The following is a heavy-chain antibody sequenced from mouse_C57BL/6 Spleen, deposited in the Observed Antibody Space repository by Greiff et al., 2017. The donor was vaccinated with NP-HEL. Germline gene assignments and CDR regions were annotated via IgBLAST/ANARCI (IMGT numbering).Heavy chain of an antibody. J-gene: IGHJ4*01. CDR1: GYTFTSYW. CDR3: ARGIIYYGNYGYAMDY. Sequence: QVQLQQPGAELVRPGTSVKLSCKASGYTFTSYWMHWVKQRPGQGLEWIGVIDPSDSYTNYNQKFKGKATLTVDTSSSTAYMQLSSLTSEDSAVYYCARGIIYYGNYGYAMDYWGQGTSVTVSS. D-gene: IGHD2-1*01. CDR2: IDPSDSYT. V-gene: IGHV1-59*01.